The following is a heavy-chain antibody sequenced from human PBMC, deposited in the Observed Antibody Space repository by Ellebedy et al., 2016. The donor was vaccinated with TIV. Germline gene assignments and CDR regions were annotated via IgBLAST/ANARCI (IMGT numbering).Heavy chain of an antibody. CDR2: MRQDGGDK. CDR1: RFSFSSYW. D-gene: IGHD4-17*01. J-gene: IGHJ3*02. CDR3: ATDGSYGDYRSPTHAFEI. V-gene: IGHV3-7*01. Sequence: GESLKISCAASRFSFSSYWMSWVRQAPGKGLEWVANMRQDGGDKYYVDSVKGRFTISRDNAKNSLYLLMNSLSAEDTGVYYCATDGSYGDYRSPTHAFEIWGQGTMVTVSS.